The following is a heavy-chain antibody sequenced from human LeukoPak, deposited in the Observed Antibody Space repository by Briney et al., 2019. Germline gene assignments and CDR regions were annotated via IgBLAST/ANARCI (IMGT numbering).Heavy chain of an antibody. CDR3: ARVTLGSGLGD. CDR1: GFTLSSYS. CDR2: ISGNGDST. Sequence: PGGSLRLSCAASGFTLSSYSMHWVRQAPGKGLEYVSAISGNGDSTYYASSVKGRFTISRDNSKNTLYLQMGSLRAEDMGVYYCARVTLGSGLGDWGQGTLVTVSS. V-gene: IGHV3-64*01. J-gene: IGHJ4*02. D-gene: IGHD3-10*01.